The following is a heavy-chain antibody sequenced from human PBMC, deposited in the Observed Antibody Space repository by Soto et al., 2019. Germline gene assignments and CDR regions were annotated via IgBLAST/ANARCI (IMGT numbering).Heavy chain of an antibody. CDR2: IYYSGST. CDR3: ASLFYYDSSGFYYFFDY. J-gene: IGHJ4*02. D-gene: IGHD3-22*01. V-gene: IGHV4-39*01. Sequence: PAETLSLTCPVPGGSISTSSQYLYWIRQPPGKGLELIGYIYYSGSTYYNPSLKSRVTISVDTSKSQFSLKLSSVTAADTAVYYCASLFYYDSSGFYYFFDYWGQGTLVTVSS. CDR1: GGSISTSSQY.